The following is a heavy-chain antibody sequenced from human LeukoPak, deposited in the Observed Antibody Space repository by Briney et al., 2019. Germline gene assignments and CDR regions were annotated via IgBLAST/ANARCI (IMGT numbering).Heavy chain of an antibody. CDR1: GFTFSSYS. D-gene: IGHD2-8*02. V-gene: IGHV3-21*01. CDR3: ARALGGTDYYYMDV. J-gene: IGHJ6*03. CDR2: ISSSSSYI. Sequence: GGSLRLSCAASGFTFSSYSMNWVRQAPGKGLEWVSSISSSSSYIYYADSVKGRFTISRDNAKNSLYLQMNSLRAEDTAVYYWARALGGTDYYYMDVWGKGTTVTVSS.